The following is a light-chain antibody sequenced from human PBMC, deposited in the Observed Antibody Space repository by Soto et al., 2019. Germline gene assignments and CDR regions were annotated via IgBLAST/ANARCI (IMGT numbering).Light chain of an antibody. J-gene: IGKJ1*01. CDR2: AAS. V-gene: IGKV1-8*01. Sequence: AIRMTQSPSSLSASTGDRVTITCRASQGISSYLAWYQQKPGKAPKLLIYAASTLQSGVPSRFSGSGSGTDFTLTNSCLQSEDFATYYCQQYYSYPPTFGQGTKVEIK. CDR1: QGISSY. CDR3: QQYYSYPPT.